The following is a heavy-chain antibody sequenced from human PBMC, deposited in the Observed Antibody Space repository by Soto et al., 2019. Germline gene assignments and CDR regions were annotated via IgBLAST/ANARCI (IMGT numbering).Heavy chain of an antibody. J-gene: IGHJ4*02. CDR3: AKDAAYSSSDFDY. CDR2: ISYDGSNK. D-gene: IGHD6-6*01. V-gene: IGHV3-30*18. CDR1: GFTFSSYG. Sequence: GGSLRLSCAASGFTFSSYGMHWVRQAPGKGLEWVAVISYDGSNKYYADSVKGRFTISRDNSKNTLYLQMNSLRPEDTAVYYCAKDAAYSSSDFDYWGQGTLVTVSS.